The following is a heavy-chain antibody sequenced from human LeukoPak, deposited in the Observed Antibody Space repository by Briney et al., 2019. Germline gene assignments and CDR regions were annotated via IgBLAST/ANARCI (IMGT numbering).Heavy chain of an antibody. J-gene: IGHJ3*02. CDR2: INHSGST. D-gene: IGHD1-26*01. CDR3: ARWELTTKYAFDI. CDR1: GGPFSGYY. Sequence: PSETLSLTCAVYGGPFSGYYWSWIRQPPGKGLEWIGEINHSGSTNYNPSLKSRVTISVDTSKNQFSLKLSSVTAADTAVYYCARWELTTKYAFDIWGQGTMVTVSS. V-gene: IGHV4-34*01.